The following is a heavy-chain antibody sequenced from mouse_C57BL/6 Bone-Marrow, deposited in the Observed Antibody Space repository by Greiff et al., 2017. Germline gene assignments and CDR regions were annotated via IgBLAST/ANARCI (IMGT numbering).Heavy chain of an antibody. Sequence: EVKLVESGPELVKPGASVKISCKASGYSFTDYNMNWVKQSNGKSLEWIGVINPNYGTTSYNQKFTGKATLTVDKSSSTAYLQLNSLTAEDSAVYYCARSYSNSFFDYWGQGTTLTVSS. D-gene: IGHD2-5*01. CDR1: GYSFTDYN. J-gene: IGHJ2*01. V-gene: IGHV1-39*01. CDR3: ARSYSNSFFDY. CDR2: INPNYGTT.